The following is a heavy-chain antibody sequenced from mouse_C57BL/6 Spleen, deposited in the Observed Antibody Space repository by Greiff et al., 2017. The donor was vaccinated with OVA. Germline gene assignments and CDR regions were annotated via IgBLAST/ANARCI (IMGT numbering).Heavy chain of an antibody. Sequence: EVKLVESEGGLVQPGSSMKLSCTASGFTFSDYYMAWVRQVPEKGLEWVANINYDGSSTYSLDSLKSRFIISRDNAKNILYLQMSSLKSDDTATYYCARGALSSPYYFDYWGQGTTRTVSS. CDR2: INYDGSST. CDR1: GFTFSDYY. CDR3: ARGALSSPYYFDY. V-gene: IGHV5-16*01. D-gene: IGHD1-1*01. J-gene: IGHJ2*01.